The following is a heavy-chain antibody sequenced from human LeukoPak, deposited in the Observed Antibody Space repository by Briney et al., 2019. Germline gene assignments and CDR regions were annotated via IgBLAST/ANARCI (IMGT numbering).Heavy chain of an antibody. Sequence: SETLSPTCAVYGGSFSGYYWSWIRQPPGKGLEWIGEINHSGSTNYNPSLKSRVTISVDTSKNQFSLKLSSVTAADTAVYYCASDPESNYYDSSGYSADYWGQGTLVTVSS. V-gene: IGHV4-34*01. CDR1: GGSFSGYY. J-gene: IGHJ4*02. D-gene: IGHD3-22*01. CDR3: ASDPESNYYDSSGYSADY. CDR2: INHSGST.